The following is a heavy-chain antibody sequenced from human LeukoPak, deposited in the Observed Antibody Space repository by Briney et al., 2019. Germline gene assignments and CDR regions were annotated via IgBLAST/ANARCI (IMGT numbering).Heavy chain of an antibody. CDR2: IHNGGST. Sequence: SETLSLTCTVSGGSISSSSHYWGWIRQPPGNGLEWIGNIHNGGSTYYNPSLKSRVTISVDTSKNQFSLKLSSVTAADTAVYYCARARPQQVASFDYWGQGTLVTVSS. D-gene: IGHD6-13*01. CDR1: GGSISSSSHY. CDR3: ARARPQQVASFDY. J-gene: IGHJ4*02. V-gene: IGHV4-39*07.